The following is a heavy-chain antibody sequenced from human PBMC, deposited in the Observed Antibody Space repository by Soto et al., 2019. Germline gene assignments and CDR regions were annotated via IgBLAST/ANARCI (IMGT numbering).Heavy chain of an antibody. CDR2: IKSKTDGGTT. CDR1: GFTFSNAW. J-gene: IGHJ3*02. CDR3: TTATVTTQAFDI. Sequence: EVQLVESGGGLVKPGGSLRLSCAASGFTFSNAWMSWVRQAPGKGLEWVGRIKSKTDGGTTDYAAPVKGRFTISRDYSNNTLYLQMNSLKTEDTAVYYCTTATVTTQAFDIWGQGTMVTVSS. V-gene: IGHV3-15*01. D-gene: IGHD4-17*01.